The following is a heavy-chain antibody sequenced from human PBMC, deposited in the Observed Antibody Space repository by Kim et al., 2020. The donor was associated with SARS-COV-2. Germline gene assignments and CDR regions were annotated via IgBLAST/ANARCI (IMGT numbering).Heavy chain of an antibody. J-gene: IGHJ4*02. D-gene: IGHD6-19*01. Sequence: SETLSLTCAVYGGSFSGYYWSWIRQPPGKGLEWIGEINHSGSTNYNPSLKSRVTISVDTSKNQFSLKLSSVTAADTAVYYCARTAVAGANDYWGQGTLVTVSS. CDR1: GGSFSGYY. V-gene: IGHV4-34*01. CDR2: INHSGST. CDR3: ARTAVAGANDY.